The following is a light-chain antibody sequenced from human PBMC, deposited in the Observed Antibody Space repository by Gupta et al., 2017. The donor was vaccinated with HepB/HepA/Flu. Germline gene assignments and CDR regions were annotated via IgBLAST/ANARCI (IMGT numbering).Light chain of an antibody. CDR2: GKN. CDR3: NSRDSSGTIV. J-gene: IGLJ2*01. Sequence: SSELTQDPAVSVALGQTVRITCQGDSLRSYYASWYQQKPGQAPVLVIYGKNNRPSGIPDRFSGSSSGNTASLTXTXDQAEDXADYYCNSRDSSGTIVFGGGTKLTVL. V-gene: IGLV3-19*01. CDR1: SLRSYY.